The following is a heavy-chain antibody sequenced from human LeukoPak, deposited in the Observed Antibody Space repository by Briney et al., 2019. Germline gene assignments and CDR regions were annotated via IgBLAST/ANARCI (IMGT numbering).Heavy chain of an antibody. Sequence: GGSLRLSCSAPGFTFSSYAVHWVRQALGKGLEYVSGISYNGGSTYYAASVKGRFTISRDHSKNTLSLQMTSLRAEDTAVYYCARHSRGDSYDYYFDYWGQGTLVTVSS. J-gene: IGHJ4*02. CDR1: GFTFSSYA. V-gene: IGHV3-64*04. CDR2: ISYNGGST. D-gene: IGHD2-21*01. CDR3: ARHSRGDSYDYYFDY.